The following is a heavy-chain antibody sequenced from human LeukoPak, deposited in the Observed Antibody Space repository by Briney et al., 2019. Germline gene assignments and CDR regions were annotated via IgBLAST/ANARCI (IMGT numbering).Heavy chain of an antibody. CDR3: ARRSGRDGSGSCYNRLLFNWFDP. CDR1: GGSFSGYY. J-gene: IGHJ5*02. CDR2: INHSGST. D-gene: IGHD3-10*01. Sequence: PSETLSLTCAVYGGSFSGYYWSWIRRPPGKGLEWIGEINHSGSTNYNPSLKSRVTISVDTSKNQFSLKLSSVTAADTAVYYCARRSGRDGSGSCYNRLLFNWFDPWGQGTLVTVSS. V-gene: IGHV4-34*01.